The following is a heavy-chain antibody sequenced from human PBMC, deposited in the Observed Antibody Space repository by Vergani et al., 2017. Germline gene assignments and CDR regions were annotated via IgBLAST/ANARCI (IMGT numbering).Heavy chain of an antibody. V-gene: IGHV3-30*02. Sequence: QVQLVESGGGVVQPGGSLKLSGAASGFTFSSYGMNWVRQAPGKGLEWLAFIRYDGSNKYYADSVKGRFTISRDNSKNTLYLQMNSLRAEDTAVYYCAKDITPAAAGTDYWGQGTLVTVSS. CDR3: AKDITPAAAGTDY. CDR2: IRYDGSNK. CDR1: GFTFSSYG. D-gene: IGHD6-13*01. J-gene: IGHJ4*02.